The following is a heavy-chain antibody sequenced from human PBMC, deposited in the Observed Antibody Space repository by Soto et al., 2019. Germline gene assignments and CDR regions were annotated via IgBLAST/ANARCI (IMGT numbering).Heavy chain of an antibody. V-gene: IGHV3-48*01. D-gene: IGHD3-3*01. CDR1: GFTFRSYS. CDR3: AKATLRVVHPLVFDY. J-gene: IGHJ4*02. Sequence: GGSLRLSCAASGFTFRSYSTNWVRQAPGKGLEWVSYISSSNRTINYADSVKGRFIVSRDNAKNTLYLQMNSLRAEDTAIYYCAKATLRVVHPLVFDYWGQGSLVTVSS. CDR2: ISSSNRTI.